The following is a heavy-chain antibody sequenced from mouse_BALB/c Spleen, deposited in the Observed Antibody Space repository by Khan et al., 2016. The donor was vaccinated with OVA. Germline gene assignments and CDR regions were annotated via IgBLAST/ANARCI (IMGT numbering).Heavy chain of an antibody. CDR1: GFSLINYG. V-gene: IGHV2-9*02. J-gene: IGHJ3*01. D-gene: IGHD1-1*01. CDR2: LWAGGST. CDR3: ARPYYGSAWFAY. Sequence: VMLVESGPGLVAPSQNLSITCTVSGFSLINYGVHWIRQPPGKGLEWLGVLWAGGSTNYNSALMSRLSITKDNSKSQVFLKINSLQTDDTARYFCARPYYGSAWFAYWGQGTLVTVSA.